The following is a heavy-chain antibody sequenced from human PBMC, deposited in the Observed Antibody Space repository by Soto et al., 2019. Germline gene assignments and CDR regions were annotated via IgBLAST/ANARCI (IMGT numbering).Heavy chain of an antibody. J-gene: IGHJ2*01. CDR2: VSGGGDTT. V-gene: IGHV3-23*01. Sequence: EVQLLESGGGLVQPGGSLRLSCEGSGFTFINYAMNWVRQAPGKGLEWVSAVSGGGDTTFYSDSVTGLFTISRGNSKNTVSLQINSLGVDDTALYYCARKVPWSTSVPIYWYFDLWGRGTLVTVSS. CDR3: ARKVPWSTSVPIYWYFDL. CDR1: GFTFINYA. D-gene: IGHD2-2*01.